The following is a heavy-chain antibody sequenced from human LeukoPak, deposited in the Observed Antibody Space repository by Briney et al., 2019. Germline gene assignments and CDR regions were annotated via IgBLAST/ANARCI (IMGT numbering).Heavy chain of an antibody. J-gene: IGHJ5*02. V-gene: IGHV4-39*01. Sequence: SETLSLTCTVSGGSISSSSYYRGWIRQPPGKGLEWIGSIYYSGSTYYNPSLKSRVTISVGTSKNQFSLKLSSVTAADTAVYYGARHHAPSWFGELLYLTRFDPWGQGTLVTVSS. CDR3: ARHHAPSWFGELLYLTRFDP. D-gene: IGHD3-10*01. CDR2: IYYSGST. CDR1: GGSISSSSYY.